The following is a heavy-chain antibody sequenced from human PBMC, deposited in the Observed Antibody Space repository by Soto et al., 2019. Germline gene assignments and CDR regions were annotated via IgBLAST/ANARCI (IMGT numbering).Heavy chain of an antibody. CDR1: GGSFSGYY. J-gene: IGHJ4*02. CDR2: INHSGST. D-gene: IGHD3-22*01. Sequence: SETLSLTCAVYGGSFSGYYWSWIRQPPGKGLEWIGEINHSGSTNYNPSLKSRVTISVDTSKNQFSLKLSSVTAADTAVYYCARGLYYYDSSGSFDYWGQGTLVTVS. CDR3: ARGLYYYDSSGSFDY. V-gene: IGHV4-34*01.